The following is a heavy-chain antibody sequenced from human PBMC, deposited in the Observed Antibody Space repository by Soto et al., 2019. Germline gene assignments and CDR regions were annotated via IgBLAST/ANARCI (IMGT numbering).Heavy chain of an antibody. Sequence: EVQLVESGGGLVQPGGSLRLSCAASGFTFSRYWMHWVRQAPGKGLVWVSRIDSYGSRTSQVDSVEGRFTISRDNAKNTLYLQMNSLSDEDTAVYYCTKSADSAGWGVDFWGQGTLVTVSS. CDR1: GFTFSRYW. J-gene: IGHJ4*02. D-gene: IGHD6-19*01. V-gene: IGHV3-74*01. CDR2: IDSYGSRT. CDR3: TKSADSAGWGVDF.